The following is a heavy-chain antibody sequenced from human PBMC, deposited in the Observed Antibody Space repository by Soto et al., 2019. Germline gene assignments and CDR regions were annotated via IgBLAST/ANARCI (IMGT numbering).Heavy chain of an antibody. D-gene: IGHD6-13*01. CDR1: GFTLSAYW. Sequence: EVQLEESGGDLVQPGGSLRLSCAASGFTLSAYWMTWVRQAPGKGLEWVANINRDGSKKSYLDSVRGRFTISRDNVGSSLYLQMDSLRADDTALYYCARDVSPGSSSLYLDAFEIWGQGTMVTVSS. CDR2: INRDGSKK. J-gene: IGHJ3*02. CDR3: ARDVSPGSSSLYLDAFEI. V-gene: IGHV3-7*05.